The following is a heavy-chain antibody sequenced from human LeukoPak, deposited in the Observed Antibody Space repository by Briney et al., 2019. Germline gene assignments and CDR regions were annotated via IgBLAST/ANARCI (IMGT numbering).Heavy chain of an antibody. CDR3: ARVPGGSSGWYHFDY. CDR2: INPNSGGT. J-gene: IGHJ4*02. Sequence: ASVKVSCKASGYTFTGYFMHWVRQAPGQGLEWMGRINPNSGGTNYAQKFQGRVTMTRDTSISTAYMELSRLRSDDTAVYYCARVPGGSSGWYHFDYWGQGTLVTVSS. CDR1: GYTFTGYF. V-gene: IGHV1-2*06. D-gene: IGHD6-19*01.